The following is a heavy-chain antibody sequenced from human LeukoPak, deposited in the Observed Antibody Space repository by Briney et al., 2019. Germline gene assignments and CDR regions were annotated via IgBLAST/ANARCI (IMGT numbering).Heavy chain of an antibody. CDR1: GYTFISYY. Sequence: ASVKVSCKASGYTFISYYMHWVRQAPGQGLEWMGIINPSGGSTSYAQKFQGRVTMTRDTSTSTVYMELSSLRSEDTAVYYCARDLIMITFGGGLDYWGQGTLVTVSS. V-gene: IGHV1-46*03. D-gene: IGHD3-16*01. J-gene: IGHJ4*02. CDR2: INPSGGST. CDR3: ARDLIMITFGGGLDY.